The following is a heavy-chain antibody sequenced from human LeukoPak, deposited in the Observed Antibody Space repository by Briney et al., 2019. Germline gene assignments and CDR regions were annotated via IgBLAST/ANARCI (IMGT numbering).Heavy chain of an antibody. D-gene: IGHD4-17*01. CDR3: ARRTVTTKRGSPDY. Sequence: SETLSLTCAVYGGSFSGYYWSWIRQPPGKGLEWIGEINHSGSTYYNPSLKSRVTISVDTSKNQFSLKLSSVTAADTAVYYCARRTVTTKRGSPDYWGQGTLVTVSS. CDR2: INHSGST. CDR1: GGSFSGYY. V-gene: IGHV4-34*01. J-gene: IGHJ4*02.